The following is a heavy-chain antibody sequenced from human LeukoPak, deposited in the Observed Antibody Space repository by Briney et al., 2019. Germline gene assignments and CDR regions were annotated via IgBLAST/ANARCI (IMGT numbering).Heavy chain of an antibody. CDR3: ARRWNYGRNYYIDV. CDR1: GGSFSNYY. CDR2: INDSGRI. J-gene: IGHJ6*03. D-gene: IGHD1-7*01. Sequence: PSETLSLTCAVYGGSFSNYYWSWIRQTPGKGMEWIGEINDSGRINYNPSLMSRVTVSVDTSKNQFSLRLTSVTATDTAVYCCARRWNYGRNYYIDVWGKGATVSVSS. V-gene: IGHV4-34*01.